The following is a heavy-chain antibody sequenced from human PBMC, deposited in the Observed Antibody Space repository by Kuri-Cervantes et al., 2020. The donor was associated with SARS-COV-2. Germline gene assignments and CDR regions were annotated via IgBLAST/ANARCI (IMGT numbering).Heavy chain of an antibody. CDR1: GFSLSTSGVC. CDR3: AWTLAEVSGSSWYYYGLDV. V-gene: IGHV2-70*11. Sequence: SGPTLMNPTQPLTLTRAVSGFSLSTSGVCMIWIRQPPGKALEWLARIDWDDDKYYNTSLKTRLTVSRDTSNNQVVLTMINMNPVDTATYYCAWTLAEVSGSSWYYYGLDVWGRGTTVTVSS. J-gene: IGHJ6*02. D-gene: IGHD6-19*01. CDR2: IDWDDDK.